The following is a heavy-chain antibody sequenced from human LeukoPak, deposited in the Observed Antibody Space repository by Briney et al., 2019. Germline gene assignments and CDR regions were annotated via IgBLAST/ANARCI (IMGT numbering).Heavy chain of an antibody. CDR2: IYHSGST. D-gene: IGHD2-15*01. CDR1: GYSISSGYY. CDR3: ARSYCSGGSCYRAFDI. J-gene: IGHJ3*02. V-gene: IGHV4-38-2*02. Sequence: PSETLSLTCTVSGYSISSGYYWGWIRQPPGKGLEWIGSIYHSGSTYYNPSLKSRVTISVDTSKNQFSLKLSSVTAADTAVYYCARSYCSGGSCYRAFDIWGQGTMVTVSS.